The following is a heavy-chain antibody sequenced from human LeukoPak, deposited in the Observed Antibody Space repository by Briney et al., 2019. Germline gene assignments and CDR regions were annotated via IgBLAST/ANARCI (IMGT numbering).Heavy chain of an antibody. CDR1: GGSFSGYY. CDR2: INHSGST. D-gene: IGHD3-9*01. CDR3: ARGHRRYFDWFPFDY. J-gene: IGHJ4*02. Sequence: SETLSLTCAVYGGSFSGYYWSWIRQPPGKGLEWIGEINHSGSTNYNPSLKSRVTISVDTSKNQFSLKLSSVTAAGTAVYYCARGHRRYFDWFPFDYWGQGTLVTVSS. V-gene: IGHV4-34*01.